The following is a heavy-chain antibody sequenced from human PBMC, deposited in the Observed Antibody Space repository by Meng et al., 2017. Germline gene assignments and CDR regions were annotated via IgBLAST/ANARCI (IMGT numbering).Heavy chain of an antibody. Sequence: GESLKTSCAASGFTFSSYAMHWVRQAPGKGLEWVAVISYDGSNKYYADSVKGRFTISRDNSKNTLYLQMNSLRAEDTAVYYCARGGVWFGEFLGHSLDYWGQGTLVTVSS. D-gene: IGHD3-10*01. CDR2: ISYDGSNK. CDR1: GFTFSSYA. J-gene: IGHJ4*02. CDR3: ARGGVWFGEFLGHSLDY. V-gene: IGHV3-30*04.